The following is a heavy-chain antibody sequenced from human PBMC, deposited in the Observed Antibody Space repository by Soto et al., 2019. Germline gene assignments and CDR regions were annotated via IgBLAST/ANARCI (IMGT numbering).Heavy chain of an antibody. CDR3: ARDEGGSTWVQKY. CDR1: GFTFSGYW. V-gene: IGHV3-74*01. CDR2: INGDGSNT. Sequence: EVQLVESGGGLVQPGGSLRLSCAASGFTFSGYWMHWVRQAPGKGLVWVSRINGDGSNTNYADSVKGRFTISRDNAKNTLYLQMNSLRAEDTAVYYCARDEGGSTWVQKYWGQGTLVTVSP. D-gene: IGHD3-16*01. J-gene: IGHJ4*02.